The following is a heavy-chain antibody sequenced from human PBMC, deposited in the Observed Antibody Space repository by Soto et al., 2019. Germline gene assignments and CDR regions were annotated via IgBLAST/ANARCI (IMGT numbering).Heavy chain of an antibody. CDR3: AREGPYKPSDYDSRGYYFMDV. V-gene: IGHV1-69*01. CDR1: GGTFSNFV. Sequence: QVQLVQSGAEVKKPGSSVKVSCKASGGTFSNFVISWVRQAPGQGLEWMGGIIPIFGTANYAQKFQGRVTITADESTSTAYMELSSLRAEDTAVYHCAREGPYKPSDYDSRGYYFMDVWGQGTPVTVSS. D-gene: IGHD3-22*01. J-gene: IGHJ6*02. CDR2: IIPIFGTA.